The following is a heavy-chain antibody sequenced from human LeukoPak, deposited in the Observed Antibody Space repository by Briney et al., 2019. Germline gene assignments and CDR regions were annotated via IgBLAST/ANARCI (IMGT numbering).Heavy chain of an antibody. CDR1: GFTFSSYG. CDR2: ISYDGSNQ. CDR3: AKETLVSNWYFFDY. V-gene: IGHV3-30*18. Sequence: GGSLRLSCAASGFTFSSYGMHWVRQAPGMGLEWVAVISYDGSNQYYADSVKGRFTISRDNSKNTLYLQMNSLRAEDTALYYCAKETLVSNWYFFDYWGKGTLVTVSS. J-gene: IGHJ4*02. D-gene: IGHD6-13*01.